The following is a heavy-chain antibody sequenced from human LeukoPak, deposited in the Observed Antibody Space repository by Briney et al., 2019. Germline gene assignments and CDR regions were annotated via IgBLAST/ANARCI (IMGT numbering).Heavy chain of an antibody. Sequence: GGSLRLSCAASGFTFSSYWMHWVRQAPGKGLVWVSRINSDGSSTSYADSVKGRFTISRDNAKNTLYLQMNSLRAGDTAVYYCARFGYGSGSYYTDYWGQGTLVTVSS. CDR3: ARFGYGSGSYYTDY. CDR2: INSDGSST. D-gene: IGHD3-10*01. J-gene: IGHJ4*02. CDR1: GFTFSSYW. V-gene: IGHV3-74*01.